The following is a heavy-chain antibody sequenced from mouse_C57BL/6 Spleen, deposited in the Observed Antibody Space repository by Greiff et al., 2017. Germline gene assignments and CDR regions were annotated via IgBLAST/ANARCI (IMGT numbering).Heavy chain of an antibody. CDR3: TRVSLYYGYDGFAY. Sequence: VQLQQSGAELVRPGASVTLSCKASGYTFTDYEMHWVKQTPVHGLEWIGAIDPETGGTAYNQKFKGKAILTADKSSSTAYMELRSLTSEDSAVYYCTRVSLYYGYDGFAYWGQGTLVTVSA. V-gene: IGHV1-15*01. CDR2: IDPETGGT. CDR1: GYTFTDYE. D-gene: IGHD2-2*01. J-gene: IGHJ3*01.